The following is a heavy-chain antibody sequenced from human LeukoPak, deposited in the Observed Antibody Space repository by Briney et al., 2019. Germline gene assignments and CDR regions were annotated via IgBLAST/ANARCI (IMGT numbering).Heavy chain of an antibody. CDR1: GYTFTGYY. D-gene: IGHD7-27*01. J-gene: IGHJ5*02. CDR2: INPNSGGT. CDR3: KTGGTHWFDP. V-gene: IGHV1-2*02. Sequence: ASVKVSCKASGYTFTGYYMHWVRQAPGQGLEWMGWINPNSGGTNYAQKFQGRVTITRNTSISTAYMELSSLRSEDTAVYYCKTGGTHWFDPWGQGTLVTVSS.